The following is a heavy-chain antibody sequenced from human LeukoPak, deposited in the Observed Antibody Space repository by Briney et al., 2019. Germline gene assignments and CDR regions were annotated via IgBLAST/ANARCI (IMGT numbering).Heavy chain of an antibody. J-gene: IGHJ4*02. CDR1: GVSISDTTYY. CDR2: VYHTGGT. D-gene: IGHD3-3*02. V-gene: IGHV4-39*07. CDR3: ARDRRLASYDY. Sequence: SETLSLTCSVSGVSISDTTYYWGWIRQAPGKGPEWIGCVYHTGGTYYNPSLQSRVTISVDTSKNQFSLKMSSVTAADTALYYCARDRRLASYDYWGQGTLVSVSS.